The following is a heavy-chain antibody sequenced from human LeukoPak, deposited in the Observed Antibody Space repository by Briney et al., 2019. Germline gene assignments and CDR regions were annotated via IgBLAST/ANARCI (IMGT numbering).Heavy chain of an antibody. Sequence: SETQSLTCTVSGGSISTFYWSWIRQPPGKGLEWIGYISYSGSTYYSPSLKSRVTISLDSSKNQFSLKLSSVTAADTAVYYCARGLRETATGLFDYWGQGTLVTVTS. CDR1: GGSISTFY. CDR2: ISYSGST. J-gene: IGHJ4*02. V-gene: IGHV4-59*08. CDR3: ARGLRETATGLFDY. D-gene: IGHD2-21*02.